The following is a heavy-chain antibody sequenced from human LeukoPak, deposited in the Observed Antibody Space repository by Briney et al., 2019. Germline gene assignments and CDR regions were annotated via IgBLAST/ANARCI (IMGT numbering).Heavy chain of an antibody. CDR3: AKLGGHPLHNYYVGV. V-gene: IGHV3-23*01. Sequence: PGGSLRLSCAVSGITLSNYGMSWVRQAPGKGLEWVAGISDSGGNTKYADSVKGRFTISRDNPKNTLYLQMNSLRAEDTAVYYCAKLGGHPLHNYYVGVWGKGTTVAVSS. D-gene: IGHD3-16*01. CDR2: ISDSGGNT. J-gene: IGHJ6*03. CDR1: GITLSNYG.